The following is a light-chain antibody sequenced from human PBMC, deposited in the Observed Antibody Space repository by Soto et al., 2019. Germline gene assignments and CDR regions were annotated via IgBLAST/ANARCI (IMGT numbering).Light chain of an antibody. Sequence: QSVLTKPASVSGSPGQSITISCTGTSSDVGSHNLVSWYQQHPGQAPKLMIYEVTKRPLGVSTRFSASKSGNTASLTISGLQAEDEADYSCCSYGGSRAVFGGGTQLTVL. CDR3: CSYGGSRAV. J-gene: IGLJ7*01. CDR2: EVT. CDR1: SSDVGSHNL. V-gene: IGLV2-23*02.